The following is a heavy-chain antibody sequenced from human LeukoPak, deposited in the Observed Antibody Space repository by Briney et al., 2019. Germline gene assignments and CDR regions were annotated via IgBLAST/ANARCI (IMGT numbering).Heavy chain of an antibody. Sequence: GGSLRLSCAASGFTFGNYAMSWVRQAPGKGLEWVSTISGSGGSTYYADSVKGRFTISRDNSKNTLYLQMNSLRAEDTAVYFCAKRVGAAQAFDIWGQGTMVTVSS. CDR2: ISGSGGST. CDR1: GFTFGNYA. V-gene: IGHV3-23*01. D-gene: IGHD1-26*01. CDR3: AKRVGAAQAFDI. J-gene: IGHJ3*02.